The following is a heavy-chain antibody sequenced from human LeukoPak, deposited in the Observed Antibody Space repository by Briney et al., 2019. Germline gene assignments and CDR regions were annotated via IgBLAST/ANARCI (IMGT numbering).Heavy chain of an antibody. CDR2: IIPIFGTA. D-gene: IGHD3-22*01. CDR1: GGTFSSYA. Sequence: ASVKVSCKASGGTFSSYAISWVRQAPGQGLDWMGGIIPIFGTANYAQKFQGRVTITTDESTSTAYMELSSLRSEDTAVYYCARGGSSGYYYSFYWGQGTLVTVSS. V-gene: IGHV1-69*05. CDR3: ARGGSSGYYYSFY. J-gene: IGHJ4*02.